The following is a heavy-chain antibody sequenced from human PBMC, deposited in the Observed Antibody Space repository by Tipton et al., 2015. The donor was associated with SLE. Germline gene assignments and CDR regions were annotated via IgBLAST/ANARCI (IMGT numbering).Heavy chain of an antibody. CDR3: ARVPHDYGDYFSFDL. CDR1: GGSISSGGYY. J-gene: IGHJ2*01. Sequence: TLSLTCTVSGGSISSGGYYWSWIRQHPGKGLEWIGYIYYSGSTYYNPSLKSRVTISVDTSKNQFSLKLSSVTAADTAVYYCARVPHDYGDYFSFDLWGRGTLVTVSS. V-gene: IGHV4-31*03. CDR2: IYYSGST. D-gene: IGHD4-17*01.